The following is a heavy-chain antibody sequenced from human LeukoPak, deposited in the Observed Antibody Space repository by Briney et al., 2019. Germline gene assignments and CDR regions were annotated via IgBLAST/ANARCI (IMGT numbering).Heavy chain of an antibody. V-gene: IGHV3-48*03. CDR2: ISSSGSTI. D-gene: IGHD4-17*01. CDR3: ARDAGYGDHFDY. Sequence: GGSLRLSCAASGFTFSSYEMNWARQAPGKGLEWVSYISSSGSTIYYADSVKGRFTISRDNAKNSLYLQMNSLRAEYTAVYYCARDAGYGDHFDYWGQGTLVTVSS. CDR1: GFTFSSYE. J-gene: IGHJ4*02.